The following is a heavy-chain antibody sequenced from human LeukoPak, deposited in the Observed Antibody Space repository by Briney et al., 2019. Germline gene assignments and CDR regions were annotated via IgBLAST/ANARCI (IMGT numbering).Heavy chain of an antibody. CDR1: GFTFSSYS. CDR2: ISSSSSTI. J-gene: IGHJ4*02. Sequence: GGSLRLSCAASGFTFSSYSMNWVRQAPGKGLEWVSYISSSSSTIYYADSVKGRFTISRDNAKNSLYLQMNSLRAEDTAMYYCGRGGLRFVYWGQGTLVTVSS. CDR3: GRGGLRFVY. V-gene: IGHV3-48*04. D-gene: IGHD5-12*01.